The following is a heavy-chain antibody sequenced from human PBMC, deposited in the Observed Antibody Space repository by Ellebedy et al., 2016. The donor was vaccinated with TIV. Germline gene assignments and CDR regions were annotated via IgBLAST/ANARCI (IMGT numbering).Heavy chain of an antibody. CDR3: ASDGSYGDFLSPTHAFEM. CDR2: IKQDGSEK. V-gene: IGHV3-7*01. CDR1: GFSFRSYW. J-gene: IGHJ3*02. D-gene: IGHD4-17*01. Sequence: GESLKISCAASGFSFRSYWMSWVRQAPRKGLEWVANIKQDGSEKYYVDSVRGRFTISRDNAKNSLYLQMNSLRAEDTAVYYCASDGSYGDFLSPTHAFEMWGQGTMITVSS.